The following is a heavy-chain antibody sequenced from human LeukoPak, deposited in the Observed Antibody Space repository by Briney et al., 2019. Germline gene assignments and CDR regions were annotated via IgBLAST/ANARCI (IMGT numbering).Heavy chain of an antibody. CDR2: INHSGST. CDR1: GGSFSGYY. Sequence: PLETLSLTCAVYGGSFSGYYWSWIRQPPGKGLEWIGEINHSGSTNYNPSLKSRVTVSVDTSKNQFSLKLSSVTAADTAVYYCARARADRSISSQYYYYMDVWGKGTTVTVSS. D-gene: IGHD6-6*01. V-gene: IGHV4-34*01. CDR3: ARARADRSISSQYYYYMDV. J-gene: IGHJ6*03.